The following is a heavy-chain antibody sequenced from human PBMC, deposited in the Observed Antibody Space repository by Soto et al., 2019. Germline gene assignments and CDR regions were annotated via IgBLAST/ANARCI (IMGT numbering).Heavy chain of an antibody. CDR1: GFTISRSA. CDR3: AKYKFNYYDSLTYGVFDI. CDR2: LSGSGGST. V-gene: IGHV3-23*01. J-gene: IGHJ3*02. D-gene: IGHD3-22*01. Sequence: EVQLLESGGGLVQPGGSLRLSCAASGFTISRSAMSWVRQAPGKGLEWVSGLSGSGGSTYYADSVKGRFTISRDNSKNTLYLRMNSLRAADTALYYCAKYKFNYYDSLTYGVFDIWGQGTVVTVSS.